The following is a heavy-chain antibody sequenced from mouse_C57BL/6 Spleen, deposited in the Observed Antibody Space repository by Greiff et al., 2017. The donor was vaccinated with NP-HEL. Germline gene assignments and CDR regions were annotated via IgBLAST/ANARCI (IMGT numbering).Heavy chain of an antibody. CDR3: ARRGDDYDGVYWYFDV. Sequence: QVQLQQSGPELVKPGASVKISCKASGYSFTSYYIHWVKQRPGQGLEWIGWIYPGSGNTKYNEKFKGKATLTADTSSSTAYMQLSSLTSEDSAVYYCARRGDDYDGVYWYFDVWGTGTTVTVSS. V-gene: IGHV1-66*01. D-gene: IGHD2-4*01. J-gene: IGHJ1*03. CDR1: GYSFTSYY. CDR2: IYPGSGNT.